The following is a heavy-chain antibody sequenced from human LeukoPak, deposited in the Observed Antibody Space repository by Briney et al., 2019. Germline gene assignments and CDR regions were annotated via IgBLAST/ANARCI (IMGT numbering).Heavy chain of an antibody. CDR2: IIPIFGTA. CDR3: ARDEDYGMDV. CDR1: GGTFISYA. J-gene: IGHJ6*02. Sequence: ASVRVSCKASGGTFISYAISWVRQAPGQGLEWMGGIIPIFGTANYAQKFQGRVTITADESTSTAYMELSSLRSEDTAVYYCARDEDYGMDVWGQGTTVTVSS. V-gene: IGHV1-69*01.